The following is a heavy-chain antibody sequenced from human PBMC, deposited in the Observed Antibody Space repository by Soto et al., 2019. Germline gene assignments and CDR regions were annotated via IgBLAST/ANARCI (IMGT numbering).Heavy chain of an antibody. CDR1: GFTFSSYS. V-gene: IGHV3-48*01. D-gene: IGHD6-13*01. Sequence: EVQLVESGGGLVQPGGSLRLSCAASGFTFSSYSMNWVRQDPGKGLEWVSYISSSSSTIYYADSVKGRFTISRDNAKNSLYRQMNGLRAEDTAVYYCARDGIVAAAGYWGQGTLVTVSS. CDR2: ISSSSSTI. J-gene: IGHJ4*02. CDR3: ARDGIVAAAGY.